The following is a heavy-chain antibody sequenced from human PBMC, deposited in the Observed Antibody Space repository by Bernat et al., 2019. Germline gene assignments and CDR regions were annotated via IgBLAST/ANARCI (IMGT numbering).Heavy chain of an antibody. J-gene: IGHJ4*02. D-gene: IGHD6-19*01. CDR3: AKDRSWLASLDS. Sequence: EVQLLESGGGLVQPGGSLRLSCAASGFTFSNYAMSWVRQAPGKGLEWVSVISGGGVGTYYADSVKGRFTISRDNSKNTLYLQMNSLRGEDTAIYYCAKDRSWLASLDSWGQGTLVTVSS. V-gene: IGHV3-23*01. CDR2: ISGGGVGT. CDR1: GFTFSNYA.